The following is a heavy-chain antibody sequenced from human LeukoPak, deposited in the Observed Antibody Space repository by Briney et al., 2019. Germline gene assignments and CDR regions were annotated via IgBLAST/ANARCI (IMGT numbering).Heavy chain of an antibody. CDR2: IGLDSGFT. J-gene: IGHJ4*02. D-gene: IGHD1-20*01. V-gene: IGHV3-21*05. CDR3: ARDHNWAFDS. CDR1: GFIFSDYS. Sequence: GGSLKLSCAASGFIFSDYSMNWVRQAPGRGLEWLSYIGLDSGFTSYADSVKGRFTISSDTARNSLYLHLNSLRAEDTALYFCARDHNWAFDSWGQGTLVTVSS.